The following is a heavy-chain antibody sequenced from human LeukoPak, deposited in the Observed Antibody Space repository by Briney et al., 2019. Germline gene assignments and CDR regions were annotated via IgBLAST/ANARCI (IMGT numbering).Heavy chain of an antibody. CDR3: ARDALTGYSSFDY. J-gene: IGHJ4*02. CDR2: INPNSGGT. Sequence: ASVKVSCKASGYTFTGYYMHWVRQAPGQGLEWMGWINPNSGGTNYAQKFQGRVTMTRDTSISTAYMELSRLRSDDTAVYYCARDALTGYSSFDYWGQGTLFTVSS. CDR1: GYTFTGYY. D-gene: IGHD3-9*01. V-gene: IGHV1-2*02.